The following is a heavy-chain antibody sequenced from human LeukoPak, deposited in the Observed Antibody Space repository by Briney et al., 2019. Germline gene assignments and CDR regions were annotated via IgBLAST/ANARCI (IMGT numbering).Heavy chain of an antibody. D-gene: IGHD1-26*01. J-gene: IGHJ3*02. Sequence: ASVKVSCKASGYTFTGYYMHWARQAPGQGLEWMGWINPNSGGTNYAQKFQGRVTMTRDTSISTAYMELSRLRSDDTAVYYCARVGAPKSDAFDIWGQGTMVTVSS. CDR1: GYTFTGYY. CDR2: INPNSGGT. V-gene: IGHV1-2*02. CDR3: ARVGAPKSDAFDI.